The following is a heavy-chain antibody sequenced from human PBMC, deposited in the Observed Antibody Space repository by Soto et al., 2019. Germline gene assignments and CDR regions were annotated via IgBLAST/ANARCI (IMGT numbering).Heavy chain of an antibody. CDR2: ISYDGSNK. Sequence: GGSLRLSCAASGFTFSSYGMHWVRQAPGKGLEWVAVISYDGSNKYYADSVKGRFTISRDNSKNTLYLQMNSLRAEDTAVYYCAKQGCSSTSCYSYFDYWGQGTLVTVSS. D-gene: IGHD2-2*01. CDR3: AKQGCSSTSCYSYFDY. V-gene: IGHV3-30*18. J-gene: IGHJ4*02. CDR1: GFTFSSYG.